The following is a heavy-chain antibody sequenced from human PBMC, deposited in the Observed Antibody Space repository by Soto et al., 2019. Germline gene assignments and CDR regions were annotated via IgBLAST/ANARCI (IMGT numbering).Heavy chain of an antibody. Sequence: ASVKVSCKVSGYTLTELSMHWVRQAPGKGLEWMGGFDPEDGETIYAQKFQGRVTMTEDTTTDTAYMELSSLRSEDTAVYYCATAFTQNQYCSSTSCAGGFDYWGQGTLVTVSS. D-gene: IGHD2-2*01. J-gene: IGHJ4*02. CDR3: ATAFTQNQYCSSTSCAGGFDY. CDR1: GYTLTELS. V-gene: IGHV1-24*01. CDR2: FDPEDGET.